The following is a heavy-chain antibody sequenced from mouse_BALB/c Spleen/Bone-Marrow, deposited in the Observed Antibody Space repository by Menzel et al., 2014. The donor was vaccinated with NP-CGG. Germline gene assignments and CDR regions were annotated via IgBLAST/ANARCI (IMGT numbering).Heavy chain of an antibody. D-gene: IGHD1-1*01. V-gene: IGHV1-62-2*01. J-gene: IGHJ3*01. CDR3: ARHGYGSSAWFAY. CDR2: FYPGSGSI. CDR1: GYTFTEYI. Sequence: VQGVESGAGLVKPEASVKLSCKASGYTFTEYIIHWVKQRSGQGLEWIGWFYPGSGSIKYNEKFKDKATLTADKSSSTVYMELSRLTSEDSAVYFCARHGYGSSAWFAYWGQGTLVTVSA.